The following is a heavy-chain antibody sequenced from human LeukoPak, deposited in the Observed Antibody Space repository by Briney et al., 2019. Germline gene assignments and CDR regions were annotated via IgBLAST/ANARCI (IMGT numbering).Heavy chain of an antibody. CDR2: ISGSGGST. D-gene: IGHD3-22*01. CDR3: AKAERPEYYDSSGYYFDY. V-gene: IGHV3-23*01. CDR1: GFTFSSYA. Sequence: GGSLRLSCAASGFTFSSYAMSWVRQAPGKGLEWVSAISGSGGSTYYADSVKGRFTISRDNSKNTLYLQMNSLRAEDTAVYYCAKAERPEYYDSSGYYFDYWGQGTLVTVSS. J-gene: IGHJ4*02.